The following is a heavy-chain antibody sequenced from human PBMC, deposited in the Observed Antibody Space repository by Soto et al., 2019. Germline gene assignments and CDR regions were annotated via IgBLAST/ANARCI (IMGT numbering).Heavy chain of an antibody. CDR3: ARGDRGGFDL. CDR1: GFTFDYYW. D-gene: IGHD3-10*01. Sequence: EVQLVESGGGLVQPGESLRLSCAASGFTFDYYWMHWVRQAPGKGLVWVSRVHSDGTTTTYADSVKGRFTISRDNAGNTVSLQMGSLRAEDTAIYYCARGDRGGFDLWGHGTVVTVSS. V-gene: IGHV3-74*01. J-gene: IGHJ3*01. CDR2: VHSDGTTT.